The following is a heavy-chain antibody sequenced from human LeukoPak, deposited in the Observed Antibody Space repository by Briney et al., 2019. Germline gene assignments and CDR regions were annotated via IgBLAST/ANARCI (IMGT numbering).Heavy chain of an antibody. CDR1: GGTFSSYA. V-gene: IGHV1-46*01. CDR3: ARDSRDSSGTFDY. CDR2: INPSGGST. J-gene: IGHJ4*02. D-gene: IGHD6-25*01. Sequence: ASVKVSCKASGGTFSSYAISWVRQAPGQGLEWMGIINPSGGSTSYAQKFQGRVTMTRDTSTSTVYMELSSLRSEDTAVYYCARDSRDSSGTFDYWGQGTLVTVSS.